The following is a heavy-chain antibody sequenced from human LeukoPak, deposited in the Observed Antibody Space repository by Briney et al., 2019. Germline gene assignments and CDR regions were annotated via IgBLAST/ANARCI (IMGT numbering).Heavy chain of an antibody. CDR3: ARVDTAMVSSGWFDP. CDR1: GGSFSGYY. CDR2: INHSGST. J-gene: IGHJ5*02. V-gene: IGHV4-34*01. Sequence: PLETLSLTCAVYGGSFSGYYWSWIRQPPGKGLEWIGEINHSGSTNYNPSLKSRVTISVDTSKNQFSLKLSSVTAADTAVYYCARVDTAMVSSGWFDPWGQGTLVTVSS. D-gene: IGHD5-18*01.